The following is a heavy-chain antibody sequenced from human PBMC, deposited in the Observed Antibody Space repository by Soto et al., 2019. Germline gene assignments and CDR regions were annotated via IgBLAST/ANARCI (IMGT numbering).Heavy chain of an antibody. J-gene: IGHJ4*02. CDR1: GYTFTNYG. D-gene: IGHD5-18*01. CDR3: ARGYSYGYSRGYFDY. Sequence: ASVKVSCKASGYTFTNYGISWVRQAPGQGLEWMGWINVYNGNTKYAQKVQGRVTMTTDTSTSTAYMELRSLRSDDTAVYYCARGYSYGYSRGYFDYWGQGTLVTVSS. V-gene: IGHV1-18*01. CDR2: INVYNGNT.